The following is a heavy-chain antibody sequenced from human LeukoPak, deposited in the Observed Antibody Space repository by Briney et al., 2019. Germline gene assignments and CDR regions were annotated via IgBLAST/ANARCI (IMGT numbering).Heavy chain of an antibody. CDR1: GFTFSTNG. CDR2: IRDSGGNT. V-gene: IGHV3-23*01. CDR3: AKDRTGYSGARGFDC. Sequence: GGSLRLSCAASGFTFSTNGMSWVRQAPGKGLEWVSGIRDSGGNTYYADSVKGRFTISRDSSKNTLYLQMNSLGAADTAVYYCAKDRTGYSGARGFDCWGQGTLVTVYS. D-gene: IGHD5-12*01. J-gene: IGHJ4*02.